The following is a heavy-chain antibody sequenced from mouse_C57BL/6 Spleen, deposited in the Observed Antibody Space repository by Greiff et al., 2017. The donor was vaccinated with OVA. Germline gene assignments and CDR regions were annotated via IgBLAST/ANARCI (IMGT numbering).Heavy chain of an antibody. Sequence: EVQLQQSGAELVRPGASVKLSCTASGFNIKDDYMHWVKQRPEQGLEWIGWIDPENGDTEYASKFQGKATITADTSSHTAYLQLSSLTSEDTAVYYCTSNYGSSYDYFDYWGQGTTLTVSS. CDR3: TSNYGSSYDYFDY. J-gene: IGHJ2*01. CDR2: IDPENGDT. CDR1: GFNIKDDY. V-gene: IGHV14-4*01. D-gene: IGHD1-1*01.